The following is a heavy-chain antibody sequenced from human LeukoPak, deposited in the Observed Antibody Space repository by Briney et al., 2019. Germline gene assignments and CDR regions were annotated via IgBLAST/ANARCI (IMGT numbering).Heavy chain of an antibody. Sequence: GGSLRLSCAASGITFSSYAMSWVRQAPGKGLEWVSSISGGSNYIYYADSLKGRFTISRDNAKNSLYLNMNSLRAEDTAVYYCVRDHLLIDDKSNWFDSWGQGTLVTVSS. CDR1: GITFSSYA. CDR2: ISGGSNYI. D-gene: IGHD2-15*01. CDR3: VRDHLLIDDKSNWFDS. J-gene: IGHJ5*01. V-gene: IGHV3-21*01.